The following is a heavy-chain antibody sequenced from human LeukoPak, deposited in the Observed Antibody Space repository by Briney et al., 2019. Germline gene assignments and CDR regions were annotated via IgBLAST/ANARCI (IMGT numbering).Heavy chain of an antibody. J-gene: IGHJ4*02. D-gene: IGHD6-13*01. CDR2: IYYSGST. CDR1: GGSISSGGYY. Sequence: SETLSLTCTVSGGSISSGGYYWSWIRQHPGKGLEWIGYIYYSGSTYYNPSLKSRVTISVDTSKNQFSLKLSSATAADTAVYYCASHSSSWPIFDYWGQGTLVTVSS. V-gene: IGHV4-31*03. CDR3: ASHSSSWPIFDY.